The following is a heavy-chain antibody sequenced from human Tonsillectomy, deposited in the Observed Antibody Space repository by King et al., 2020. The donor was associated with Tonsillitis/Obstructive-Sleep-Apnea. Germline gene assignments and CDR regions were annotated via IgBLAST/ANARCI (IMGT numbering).Heavy chain of an antibody. CDR1: GFTFSPYG. Sequence: HVQLVESGGGVVQPGRSLRLSCAASGFTFSPYGMHWVRQAPGKGLEGVAIIWYDGSSKFYADSVRGRFTISRDNSKNTLQLQMNSLRAEDTAIYYCARDGSARDIDYWGQGTLVTVSS. J-gene: IGHJ4*02. D-gene: IGHD6-25*01. CDR3: ARDGSARDIDY. CDR2: IWYDGSSK. V-gene: IGHV3-33*01.